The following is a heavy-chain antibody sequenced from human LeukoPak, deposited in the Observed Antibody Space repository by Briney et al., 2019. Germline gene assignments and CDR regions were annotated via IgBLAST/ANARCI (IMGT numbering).Heavy chain of an antibody. CDR3: ARRRYSSGWPDWGFDY. J-gene: IGHJ4*02. V-gene: IGHV3-66*02. CDR1: GFTVSSNY. Sequence: PGGSLRLSCAASGFTVSSNYMTWVRQAPGKGLEWVSVIYSGGSTYYADSVKGRFTISRDNSKNTLYLQMNSLRAEDTAVYYCARRRYSSGWPDWGFDYWGQGTLVTVSS. CDR2: IYSGGST. D-gene: IGHD6-25*01.